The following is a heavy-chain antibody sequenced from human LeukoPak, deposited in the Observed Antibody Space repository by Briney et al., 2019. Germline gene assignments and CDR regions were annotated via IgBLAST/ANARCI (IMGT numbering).Heavy chain of an antibody. CDR2: IIPILGIA. J-gene: IGHJ6*03. CDR1: GGTFSSYT. V-gene: IGHV1-69*02. D-gene: IGHD2-2*01. CDR3: AGELLSDQYYYYYYYMDV. Sequence: ASVKVSCKASGGTFSSYTISWVRQAPGQGHEWMGRIIPILGIANYAQKFQGRVTITADKSTSTAYMELSSLRSEDTAVYYCAGELLSDQYYYYYYYMDVWGKGTTVTVSS.